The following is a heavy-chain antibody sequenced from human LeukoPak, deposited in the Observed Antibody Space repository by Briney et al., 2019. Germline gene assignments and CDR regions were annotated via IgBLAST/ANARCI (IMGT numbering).Heavy chain of an antibody. CDR2: IRSKANTYAT. D-gene: IGHD2-2*01. CDR3: TRQRLVAAALEDFDY. J-gene: IGHJ4*02. Sequence: GGSLKLACAASGFTFSGSAMHWVRQASGKGLEWVGRIRSKANTYATAYAASVRGRFTISRDDSNNTAYLQMNSLKTEDTAVYYCTRQRLVAAALEDFDYWGQGTLVTVSS. CDR1: GFTFSGSA. V-gene: IGHV3-73*01.